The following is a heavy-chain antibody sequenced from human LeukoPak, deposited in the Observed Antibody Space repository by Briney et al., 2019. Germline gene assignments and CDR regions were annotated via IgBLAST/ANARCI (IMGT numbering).Heavy chain of an antibody. CDR3: ARRMAATGSSRFDY. CDR1: GYTLTDYY. Sequence: GASVKVSCKASGYTLTDYYIILVRQAPGQGLEWMGWINPNSGGTTSAPKFQGRVAMTRDTAVSIAYMELSRLRSDDTAVYFCARRMAATGSSRFDYWGQGTLVTVSS. J-gene: IGHJ4*02. D-gene: IGHD6-13*01. V-gene: IGHV1-2*02. CDR2: INPNSGGT.